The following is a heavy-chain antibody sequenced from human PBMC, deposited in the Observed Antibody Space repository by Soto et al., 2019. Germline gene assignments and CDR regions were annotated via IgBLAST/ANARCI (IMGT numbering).Heavy chain of an antibody. V-gene: IGHV3-13*01. J-gene: IGHJ4*02. CDR1: GFTFSSYD. Sequence: EVQLVESGGGLVQPGGSLRLSCAVSGFTFSSYDMHWVRQVTGKGLEWVSAIGTAGDTYYPGSVKGRFTISRENAKNSLYLQMNSLRAGDTAVYYCARANAGLYYFDYLGQGTLVTVSS. D-gene: IGHD6-13*01. CDR2: IGTAGDT. CDR3: ARANAGLYYFDY.